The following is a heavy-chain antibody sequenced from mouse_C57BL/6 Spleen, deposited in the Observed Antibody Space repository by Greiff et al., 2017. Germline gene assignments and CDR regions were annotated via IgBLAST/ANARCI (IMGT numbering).Heavy chain of an antibody. D-gene: IGHD2-3*01. CDR2: IRNKANGYTT. J-gene: IGHJ1*03. V-gene: IGHV7-3*01. CDR3: ARYDGYSCYFDV. CDR1: GFTFTDYY. Sequence: EVMLVESGGGLVQPGGSLSLSCAASGFTFTDYYMSWVRQPPGKALEWLGFIRNKANGYTTEYSAAVKGRFTISRDNSQSILYLQMTALRAADSGTYNWARYDGYSCYFDVWGTGTTVTVSS.